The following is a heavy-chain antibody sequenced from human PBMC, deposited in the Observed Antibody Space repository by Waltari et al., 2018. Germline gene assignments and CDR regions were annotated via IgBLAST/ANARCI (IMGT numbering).Heavy chain of an antibody. CDR1: GLLFRSYV. CDR3: ARASGVDY. Sequence: EVQLLEAGCDLVQSGGSLKLSCVASGLLFRSYVMNWVRPAPGKGRDWVSIISDASGIINYADSVKGRFTISRDNYKNTLYLEMNSLRAEDTAVYYCARASGVDYWGQGSLVTISS. CDR2: ISDASGII. V-gene: IGHV3-23*01. J-gene: IGHJ4*02.